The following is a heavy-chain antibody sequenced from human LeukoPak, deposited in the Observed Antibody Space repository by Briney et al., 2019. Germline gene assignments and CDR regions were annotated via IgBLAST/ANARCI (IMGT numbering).Heavy chain of an antibody. Sequence: TGESLKISCKGSGYSFTSYWIGWVRQMPGKGLEWMGIIYPGDSDTRYSPSFQGQVTISADKSISTAYLQWSSLKASDTAMYYCARLVLTTVTTWSYGMDVGGQGTTVTVPS. CDR2: IYPGDSDT. J-gene: IGHJ6*02. V-gene: IGHV5-51*01. CDR1: GYSFTSYW. D-gene: IGHD4-11*01. CDR3: ARLVLTTVTTWSYGMDV.